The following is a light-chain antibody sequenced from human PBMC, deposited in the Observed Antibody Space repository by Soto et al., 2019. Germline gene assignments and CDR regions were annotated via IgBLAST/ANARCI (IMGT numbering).Light chain of an antibody. Sequence: DIQMTQSPSSLSASVGDRVAITCRASQSITTYLSWYQQKPGKAPELLIYSSSILQAGVPSRFSGSGSGKDFILTISSLQPEDFATYYCQQSYNTPRTFGQGTKVDIK. V-gene: IGKV1-39*01. CDR3: QQSYNTPRT. CDR1: QSITTY. J-gene: IGKJ1*01. CDR2: SSS.